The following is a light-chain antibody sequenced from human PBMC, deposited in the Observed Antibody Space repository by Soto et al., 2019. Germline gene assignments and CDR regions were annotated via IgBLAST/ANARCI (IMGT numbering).Light chain of an antibody. Sequence: DIQMTQSPSTLSASVGDRVTITCRASQSIGSWLAWYQQQPGKAPKLLIYDASTLESGVPSRFSGSGSGTEFTLTISSLQFDDSANYYCQQYNSYSYTFGQGTKLEIK. CDR2: DAS. V-gene: IGKV1-5*01. CDR3: QQYNSYSYT. J-gene: IGKJ2*01. CDR1: QSIGSW.